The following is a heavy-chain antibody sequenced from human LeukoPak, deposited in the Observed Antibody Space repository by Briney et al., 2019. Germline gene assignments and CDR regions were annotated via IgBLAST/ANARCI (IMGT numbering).Heavy chain of an antibody. V-gene: IGHV3-30*04. CDR3: ARVEMATIGAFDY. J-gene: IGHJ4*02. Sequence: GGSLRLSCAASGFTFSSYAMHWVRQAPGKGLEWVAVISYDGSNKYYADSVKGRFTISRDNSKNTLYLQMNSLRAEDTAVYYCARVEMATIGAFDYWGQGTLVTVSS. D-gene: IGHD5-24*01. CDR1: GFTFSSYA. CDR2: ISYDGSNK.